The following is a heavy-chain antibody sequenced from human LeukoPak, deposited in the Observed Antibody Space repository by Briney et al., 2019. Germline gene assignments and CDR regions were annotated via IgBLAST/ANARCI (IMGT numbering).Heavy chain of an antibody. V-gene: IGHV4-31*03. J-gene: IGHJ3*02. D-gene: IGHD3-10*01. CDR2: IYYSGST. Sequence: PSQTLSLTCTVSGASISRGGYYWTWIRQHPGKGLEWIGYIYYSGSTYYNPSLKSRVSISLDTSKNRFSLSLTSVTAADTAVYYCARDRISSRGMDRGIIVVNAFDIWGQGTMVTVSS. CDR1: GASISRGGYY. CDR3: ARDRISSRGMDRGIIVVNAFDI.